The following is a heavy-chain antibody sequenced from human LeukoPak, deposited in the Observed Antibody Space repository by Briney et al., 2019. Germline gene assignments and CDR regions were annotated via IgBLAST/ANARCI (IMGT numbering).Heavy chain of an antibody. V-gene: IGHV1-2*02. CDR3: ARNYYGSSGYPDS. D-gene: IGHD3-22*01. CDR2: IHPKSGGT. CDR1: GYXFTDYY. Sequence: ASVKVSCKASGYXFTDYYIHWVRQAPGEGLEWMGWIHPKSGGTNFAQKFQGRVTMTRDTSISTAYMELSRLTSDDTAVYYCARNYYGSSGYPDSWGQGTLVTVSS. J-gene: IGHJ4*02.